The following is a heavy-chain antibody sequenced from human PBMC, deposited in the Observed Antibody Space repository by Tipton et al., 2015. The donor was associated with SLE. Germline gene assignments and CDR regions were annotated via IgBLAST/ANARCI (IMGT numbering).Heavy chain of an antibody. CDR2: IYSSGSP. CDR3: AREPGYCSGGTCYEFYYYYGMDV. D-gene: IGHD2-15*01. CDR1: NASISSSSHY. Sequence: TLSLTCTVSNASISSSSHYWTWIRQPAGKGLEWIGHIYSSGSPNYSPSLRSRATISVDTSKNQFSLKLSSVTAADTAVYYCAREPGYCSGGTCYEFYYYYGMDVWGQGTTVTVSS. J-gene: IGHJ6*02. V-gene: IGHV4-61*09.